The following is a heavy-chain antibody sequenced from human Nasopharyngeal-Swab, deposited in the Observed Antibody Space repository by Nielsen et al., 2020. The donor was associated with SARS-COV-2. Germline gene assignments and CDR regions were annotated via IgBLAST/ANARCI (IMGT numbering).Heavy chain of an antibody. Sequence: VRQMPGKGLEWMAIIFPDDSDTRYNPSFQGQVTISADASTNTAYLQWSSLRASDTAIYYCARLDLSSRWSINAFDIWGQGTVVTVSS. J-gene: IGHJ3*02. D-gene: IGHD2-2*01. CDR3: ARLDLSSRWSINAFDI. V-gene: IGHV5-51*01. CDR2: IFPDDSDT.